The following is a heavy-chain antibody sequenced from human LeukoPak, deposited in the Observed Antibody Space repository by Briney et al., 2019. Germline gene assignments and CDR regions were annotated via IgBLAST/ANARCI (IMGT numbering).Heavy chain of an antibody. CDR3: AGEMATIIRLDAFDI. V-gene: IGHV4-38-2*02. CDR1: GYSISSGYY. CDR2: IYNSGST. J-gene: IGHJ3*02. Sequence: SETLSLTCTVSGYSISSGYYWGWIRPPPGKGLEGIGMIYNSGSTYYNPSLKRRVTISVDTSKNQFSLKLSSVTAADTAVYYCAGEMATIIRLDAFDIWGQGTMVTVSS. D-gene: IGHD5-24*01.